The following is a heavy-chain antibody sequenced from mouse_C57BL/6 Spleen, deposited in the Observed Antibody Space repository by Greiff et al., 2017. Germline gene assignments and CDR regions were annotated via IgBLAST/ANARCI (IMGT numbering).Heavy chain of an antibody. CDR1: GYAFSSYW. J-gene: IGHJ4*01. V-gene: IGHV1-80*01. CDR3: ARRSYYSNYEDAMDY. CDR2: IYPGDGDT. Sequence: VQLQQSGAELVKPGASVKISCKASGYAFSSYWMNWVKQRPGKGLEWIGQIYPGDGDTNYNGKFKGKATLTADKSSSTAYMQLSSLTSEDSAVYFCARRSYYSNYEDAMDYWGQGTSVTVSS. D-gene: IGHD2-5*01.